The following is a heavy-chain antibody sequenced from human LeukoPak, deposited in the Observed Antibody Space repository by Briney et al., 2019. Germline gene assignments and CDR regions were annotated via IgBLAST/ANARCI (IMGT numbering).Heavy chain of an antibody. D-gene: IGHD3-9*01. CDR2: ISGSGGST. CDR3: AKGYDILTGYYNTPLSTNFDY. J-gene: IGHJ4*02. CDR1: GFTFSSYA. V-gene: IGHV3-23*01. Sequence: GGSLRLSCAASGFTFSSYAMSWVRQAPGKGLEWVSAISGSGGSTYYADSVKGRFTISRDNSKNTLYLQMNSLRAEDTAVYYCAKGYDILTGYYNTPLSTNFDYWGREPWSPSPQ.